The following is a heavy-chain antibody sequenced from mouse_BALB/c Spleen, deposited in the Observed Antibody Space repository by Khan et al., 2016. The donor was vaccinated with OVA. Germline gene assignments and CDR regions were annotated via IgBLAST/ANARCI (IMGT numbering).Heavy chain of an antibody. CDR3: TRGLYDGYYYYYGMDY. D-gene: IGHD2-3*01. CDR2: INSNGGIT. Sequence: EVELVESGGGLVQPGGSLKLSCAASGFTFSSYGMSWVRQTPDKRLELVATINSNGGITYYPDSVKGRFTISRDNAKNTLYLQMTSLKSEDTAMYYYTRGLYDGYYYYYGMDYWGQGTSVTVSS. V-gene: IGHV5-6-3*01. J-gene: IGHJ4*01. CDR1: GFTFSSYG.